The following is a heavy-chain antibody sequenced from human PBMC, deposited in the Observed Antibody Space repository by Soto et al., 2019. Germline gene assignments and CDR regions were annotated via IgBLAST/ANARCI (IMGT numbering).Heavy chain of an antibody. J-gene: IGHJ4*02. CDR3: AAGSVVRGVPFDY. Sequence: QVQLQESGPGLVKPSGTLSFTCAVSGASISSGNWWGWVRQPPGKGLEWIGELYHSGSTNYNPSLKSRVTISVDKSKNQFSLKLSSVTAADTAVYYCAAGSVVRGVPFDYWGQGTLVTVSS. CDR2: LYHSGST. D-gene: IGHD3-10*01. V-gene: IGHV4-4*02. CDR1: GASISSGNW.